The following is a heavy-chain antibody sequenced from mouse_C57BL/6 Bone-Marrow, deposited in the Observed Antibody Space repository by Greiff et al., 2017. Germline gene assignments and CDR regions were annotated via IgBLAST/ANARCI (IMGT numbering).Heavy chain of an antibody. D-gene: IGHD1-1*01. J-gene: IGHJ2*01. CDR1: GYAFSSYW. CDR2: IYPGDGDT. Sequence: VQLVESGAELVKPGASVKISCKASGYAFSSYWMNWVKQRPGKGLEWIGQIYPGDGDTNYNGKFKGKATLTADKSSSTAYMQLSSLTSEDSAVYFCAREDYYYGLDYWGKGTTLTVSS. CDR3: AREDYYYGLDY. V-gene: IGHV1-80*01.